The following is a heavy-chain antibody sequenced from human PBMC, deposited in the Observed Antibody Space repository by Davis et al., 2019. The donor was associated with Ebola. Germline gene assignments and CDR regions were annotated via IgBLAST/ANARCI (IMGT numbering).Heavy chain of an antibody. CDR3: AALFSGSYLAYVDV. V-gene: IGHV4-61*01. J-gene: IGHJ6*03. CDR1: GASVINDRFH. CDR2: IYYRGST. D-gene: IGHD1-26*01. Sequence: MPGGSLRLSCSVSGASVINDRFHWTWIRQSPGKGLEWIGYIYYRGSTNYNPSLNSRVTISKDTSRNQFSLELRSVTAADTAVYYCAALFSGSYLAYVDVWGKGTTVTVS.